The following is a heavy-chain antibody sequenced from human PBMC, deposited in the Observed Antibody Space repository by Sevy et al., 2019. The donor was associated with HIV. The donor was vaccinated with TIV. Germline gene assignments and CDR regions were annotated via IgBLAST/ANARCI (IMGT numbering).Heavy chain of an antibody. V-gene: IGHV3-30-3*01. CDR2: ISYDGSNK. J-gene: IGHJ4*02. Sequence: GGSLRLSCASSGFTFSIYAMHWVRQAPGKGLEWVALISYDGSNKYYADSVKGRLTISRDNSNNTVYLQMNSMRVDDTAVYYCARVRTDYSSSWHVLDYWGQGTLVTVSS. D-gene: IGHD6-13*01. CDR3: ARVRTDYSSSWHVLDY. CDR1: GFTFSIYA.